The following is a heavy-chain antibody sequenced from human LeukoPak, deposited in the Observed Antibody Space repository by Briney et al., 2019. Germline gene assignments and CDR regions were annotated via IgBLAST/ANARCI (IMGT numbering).Heavy chain of an antibody. Sequence: SETLSLTCTVSGGSISSYYWSWLRQPPGKGLEWIGYINYSGSTSYNPSLKSRVTISVDTSKNQFSLKLSSVTAADTAVYYCARDALGYYDSSGYVWFDPWGQGTLVTVSS. CDR3: ARDALGYYDSSGYVWFDP. V-gene: IGHV4-59*12. CDR2: INYSGST. CDR1: GGSISSYY. D-gene: IGHD3-22*01. J-gene: IGHJ5*02.